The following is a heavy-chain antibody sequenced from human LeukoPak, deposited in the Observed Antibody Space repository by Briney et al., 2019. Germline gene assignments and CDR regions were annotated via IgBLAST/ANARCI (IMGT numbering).Heavy chain of an antibody. V-gene: IGHV1-18*01. D-gene: IGHD3-22*01. CDR2: ISAYNGNT. CDR1: GYTFTSYG. Sequence: GASVKVSCKATGYTFTSYGITWVRQAPGQGLEWLGWISAYNGNTNYAQKFQGRVTITADKSTSTAYMELRSLRSDDTAVYYCARVGPYDSLSDYWGQGTLVTVSS. J-gene: IGHJ4*02. CDR3: ARVGPYDSLSDY.